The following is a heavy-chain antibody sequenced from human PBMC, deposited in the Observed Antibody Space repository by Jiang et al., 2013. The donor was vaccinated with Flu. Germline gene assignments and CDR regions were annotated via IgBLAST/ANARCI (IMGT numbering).Heavy chain of an antibody. Sequence: GLVKPSETLSLTCTVSGGSVRSGSYYWSWIRQPPGKGLEWIGYIYYTGTTNYNPSLNSRVTMSVDTSKNQFSLRLSTVTAADAAVYYCARVELQLAGNYHYGLDVWGQGTAVTVSS. J-gene: IGHJ6*02. CDR1: GGSVRSGSYY. CDR2: IYYTGTT. V-gene: IGHV4-61*01. D-gene: IGHD6-13*01. CDR3: ARVELQLAGNYHYGLDV.